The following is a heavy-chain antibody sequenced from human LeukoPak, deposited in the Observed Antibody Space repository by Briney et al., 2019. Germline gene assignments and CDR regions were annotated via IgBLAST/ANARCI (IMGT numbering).Heavy chain of an antibody. D-gene: IGHD3-16*02. CDR2: ISSSGSTI. CDR3: AKDSHDYVWGSYRFDFDY. V-gene: IGHV3-11*04. CDR1: GFTFSDYY. Sequence: GGSLRLSCAASGFTFSDYYMSWIRQAPGKGLEWVSYISSSGSTIYYADSVKGRFTISRDNSKNTLYLQMNSLRAEDTAVYYCAKDSHDYVWGSYRFDFDYWGQGTLVTVSS. J-gene: IGHJ4*02.